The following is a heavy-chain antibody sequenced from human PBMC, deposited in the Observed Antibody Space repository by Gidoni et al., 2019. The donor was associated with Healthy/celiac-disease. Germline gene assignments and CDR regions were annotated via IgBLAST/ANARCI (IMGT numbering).Heavy chain of an antibody. CDR3: ARGSRMITIGGVIVAPYYYYGMDV. V-gene: IGHV1-69*01. CDR1: GGTFSSYA. Sequence: QVQLVQSGAEVTKPGSSVNVSCKASGGTFSSYAISWIRQAPGKGLAWMGGIIPIFGTANYAQKFQGRVTITADESTSTAYMERSSLRSEDTAVYYCARGSRMITIGGVIVAPYYYYGMDVWGQGTTVTVSS. J-gene: IGHJ6*02. CDR2: IIPIFGTA. D-gene: IGHD3-16*02.